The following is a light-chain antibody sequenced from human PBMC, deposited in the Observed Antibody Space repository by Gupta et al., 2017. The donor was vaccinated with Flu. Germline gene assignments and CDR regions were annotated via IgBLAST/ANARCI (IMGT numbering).Light chain of an antibody. Sequence: ENNKRPSVRPYRFSGSKSGTSATLGITGLQTGDEADYYCGAWDDSRTAFWVFGTGTRFTVL. V-gene: IGLV1-51*02. CDR3: GAWDDSRTAFWV. J-gene: IGLJ1*01. CDR2: ENN.